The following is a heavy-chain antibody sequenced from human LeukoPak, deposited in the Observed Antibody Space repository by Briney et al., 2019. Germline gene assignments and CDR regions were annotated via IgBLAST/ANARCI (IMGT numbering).Heavy chain of an antibody. J-gene: IGHJ4*02. CDR1: GGSISSYY. V-gene: IGHV4-4*07. D-gene: IGHD3-10*01. CDR3: ARGFLGDYFGSGSYYVFDY. Sequence: PSETLSLTCTVSGGSISSYYWSWIRQPPGKGLEWIGRFYTSGSTKYNPSLKSRVTMSEDTSKNQFSLNLSSVTAADTAVYYCARGFLGDYFGSGSYYVFDYWGQGTLVTVSS. CDR2: FYTSGST.